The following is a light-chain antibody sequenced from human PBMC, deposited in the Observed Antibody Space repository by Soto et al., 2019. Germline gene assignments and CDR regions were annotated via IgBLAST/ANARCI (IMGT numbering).Light chain of an antibody. CDR1: QSVNTN. CDR2: ATS. CDR3: QLSHNSHPWP. Sequence: EIVMTQSPATLSVLPGERAPLSCRASQSVNTNLAWYQQKPGQAPRHLIHATSTTPTGPPPSVTDTWSRTQGNPTYGCRHCQHFALYSCQLSHNSHPWPLGQGTKVDIK. J-gene: IGKJ1*01. V-gene: IGKV3-15*01.